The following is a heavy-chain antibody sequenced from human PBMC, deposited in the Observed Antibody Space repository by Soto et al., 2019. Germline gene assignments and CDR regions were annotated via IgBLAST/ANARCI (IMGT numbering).Heavy chain of an antibody. J-gene: IGHJ4*02. V-gene: IGHV1-69*13. CDR3: ADPSLGYCITTTCAQDY. CDR2: IIPVFGRV. D-gene: IGHD2-2*01. Sequence: SVQVSCKASGGSFNTFAISWGRQAPGQGLEWMGGIIPVFGRVTYAEEFQGRGTITADDSTSTAYMELSRLRADAPPIYFRADPSLGYCITTTCAQDYWGQGTLVTVSS. CDR1: GGSFNTFA.